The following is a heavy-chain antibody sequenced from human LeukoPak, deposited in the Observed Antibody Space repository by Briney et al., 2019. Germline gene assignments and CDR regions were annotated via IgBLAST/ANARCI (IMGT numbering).Heavy chain of an antibody. D-gene: IGHD5-24*01. CDR3: AKDRRDGYSGDAFDI. Sequence: GGSLRLSCAASGFTFSSYSMNWVRQAPGKGLEWVSYISSSSSTIYYADSVKGRFTISRDNAKNSLYLQMNSLRAEDTALYYCAKDRRDGYSGDAFDIWGQGTMVTVSS. V-gene: IGHV3-48*04. CDR2: ISSSSSTI. CDR1: GFTFSSYS. J-gene: IGHJ3*02.